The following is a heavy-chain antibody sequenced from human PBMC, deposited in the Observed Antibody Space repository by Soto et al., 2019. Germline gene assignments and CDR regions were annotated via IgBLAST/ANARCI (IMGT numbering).Heavy chain of an antibody. CDR1: GYSFTSYW. J-gene: IGHJ6*02. CDR2: IYPGDSDT. D-gene: IGHD6-13*01. CDR3: ATGIPPGEIAAAGYYYYYGMDG. Sequence: PGESLKISCKGSGYSFTSYWIGWVRQMPGKGLEWMGIIYPGDSDTRYSPSFQGQVTISADKSISTAYLQWSSLKASDTAMYYCATGIPPGEIAAAGYYYYYGMDGWGQGTTVTVAS. V-gene: IGHV5-51*01.